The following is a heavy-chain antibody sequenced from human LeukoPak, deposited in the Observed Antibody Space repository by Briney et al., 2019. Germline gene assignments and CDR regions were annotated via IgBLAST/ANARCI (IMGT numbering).Heavy chain of an antibody. J-gene: IGHJ4*02. D-gene: IGHD2-2*01. Sequence: QPGESLRLSCAASGCTFYDYSMHWVRKAPWKGLEWFSGISWNSGSIGYADSVKGRFTISRDNAKNSLYLQMNSLRAEDTALYYCAKGAAALYFDYWGQGTLVTVSS. V-gene: IGHV3-9*01. CDR3: AKGAAALYFDY. CDR2: ISWNSGSI. CDR1: GCTFYDYS.